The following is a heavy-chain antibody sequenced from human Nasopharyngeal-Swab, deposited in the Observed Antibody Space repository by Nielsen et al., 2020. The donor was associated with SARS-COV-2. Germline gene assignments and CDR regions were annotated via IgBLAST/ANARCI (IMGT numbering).Heavy chain of an antibody. CDR2: ITRREII. CDR3: ARGDSDYDYEVGFDF. CDR1: GFMLSDYY. Sequence: GESLKISCAASGFMLSDYYMSWIRQAPGRGLECVAYITRREIIYYGDSVKGRFTIPRDNAKKSLSLQMNSLRAEDTAVYYCARGDSDYDYEVGFDFWGLGTLVTVSS. D-gene: IGHD5-12*01. V-gene: IGHV3-11*04. J-gene: IGHJ4*02.